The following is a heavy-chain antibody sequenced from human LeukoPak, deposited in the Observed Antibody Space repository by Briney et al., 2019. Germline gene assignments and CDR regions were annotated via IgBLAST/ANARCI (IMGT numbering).Heavy chain of an antibody. CDR1: GFTFSSYG. V-gene: IGHV3-30*02. D-gene: IGHD3-22*01. Sequence: GGSLRLSCAASGFTFSSYGMHWVGQAPGKGLEWVAFIRYDGSNKYYADSVKGRFTISRDNSKNTLYLQMNSLRAEDTAVYYCAKDDAYESSGYYWDPIQLSLDYWGQGTLVTVSS. CDR2: IRYDGSNK. J-gene: IGHJ4*02. CDR3: AKDDAYESSGYYWDPIQLSLDY.